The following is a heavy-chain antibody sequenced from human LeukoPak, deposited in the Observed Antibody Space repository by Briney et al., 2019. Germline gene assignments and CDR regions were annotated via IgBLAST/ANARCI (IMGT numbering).Heavy chain of an antibody. CDR2: IYYSGST. CDR1: GGSISRSSYY. V-gene: IGHV4-39*01. Sequence: KTSETLSLTCTVSGGSISRSSYYWGWIRQPPGKGLEWIGSIYYSGSTYYNPSLKSRVTISVDTSKNQFSLKLSSVTAADTAVYYCARSLMGYDSSGYYYEFDYWGQGILVTVSS. CDR3: ARSLMGYDSSGYYYEFDY. J-gene: IGHJ4*02. D-gene: IGHD3-22*01.